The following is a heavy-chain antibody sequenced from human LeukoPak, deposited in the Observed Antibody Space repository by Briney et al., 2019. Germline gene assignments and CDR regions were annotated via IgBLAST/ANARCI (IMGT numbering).Heavy chain of an antibody. CDR2: ISYDGSNK. V-gene: IGHV3-30*19. D-gene: IGHD3-10*01. CDR1: GFTFSDYD. Sequence: HTGGSLRLSCVASGFTFSDYDMHWVRQDPGKGLEWVAVISYDGSNKYYADSVKGRFTISRDNSKNTLYLQMNSLRAEDTAVYYCARDGLVRGAYWVKLDYWGQGTLVTVSS. CDR3: ARDGLVRGAYWVKLDY. J-gene: IGHJ4*02.